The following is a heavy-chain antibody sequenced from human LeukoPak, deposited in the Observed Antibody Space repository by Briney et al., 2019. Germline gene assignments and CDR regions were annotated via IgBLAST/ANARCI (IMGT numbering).Heavy chain of an antibody. CDR1: GFTFSSYS. Sequence: GGSLRLSCAASGFTFSSYSMNWVRQAPGKGLEWVSSISSSSSYIYYADSVKGRFTISRDNAKNSLYLQMNSLRAEDTAVYYCARDEITRTVVAMWDFDLWGQGTMVTVSS. J-gene: IGHJ3*01. V-gene: IGHV3-21*01. CDR3: ARDEITRTVVAMWDFDL. CDR2: ISSSSSYI. D-gene: IGHD3-22*01.